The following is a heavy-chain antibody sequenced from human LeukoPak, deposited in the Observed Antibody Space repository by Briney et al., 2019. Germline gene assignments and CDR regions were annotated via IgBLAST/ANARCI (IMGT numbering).Heavy chain of an antibody. J-gene: IGHJ4*02. V-gene: IGHV3-21*01. CDR2: ISSSSTYI. CDR1: GFTFSSYS. Sequence: GRSLRLSCGASGFTFSSYSMSWVRQAPGKGLEWVSSISSSSTYIYYVDSVKGRFTISRDDAKNSLYLQMNSLRPEDTALYYCARDWSGDDYWGQGTLVTVSS. D-gene: IGHD3-3*01. CDR3: ARDWSGDDY.